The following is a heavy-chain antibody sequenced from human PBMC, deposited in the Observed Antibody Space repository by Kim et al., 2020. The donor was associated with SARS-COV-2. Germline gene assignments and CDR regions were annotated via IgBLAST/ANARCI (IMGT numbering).Heavy chain of an antibody. D-gene: IGHD3-16*01. CDR1: GFTFRNYW. V-gene: IGHV3-7*03. CDR3: ARAGDLGSADY. Sequence: GGSLRLSCAASGFTFRNYWMSWVRRAPGKGLEWVANINEDGGERYYVDSVEGRCTISRDNAKNSVYLQMNSLRAEDMAVYYLARAGDLGSADYWGQGTLV. CDR2: INEDGGER. J-gene: IGHJ4*02.